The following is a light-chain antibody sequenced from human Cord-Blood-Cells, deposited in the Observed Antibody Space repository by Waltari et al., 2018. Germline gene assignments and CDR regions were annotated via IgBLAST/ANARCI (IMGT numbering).Light chain of an antibody. J-gene: IGKJ5*01. CDR1: QSISSH. V-gene: IGKV1-39*01. Sequence: DIQMTQSPSSLSASVGDRVTITCRASQSISSHLNWYQQKPGKAPKLLIYAASSLQSGVPSRFSGNGAGTDFTLTISSQQPEDFATYYCQQSYSTPITFGQGTRLEIK. CDR2: AAS. CDR3: QQSYSTPIT.